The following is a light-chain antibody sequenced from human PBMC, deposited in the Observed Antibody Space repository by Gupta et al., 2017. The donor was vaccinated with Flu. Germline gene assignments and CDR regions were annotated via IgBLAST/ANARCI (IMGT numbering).Light chain of an antibody. CDR2: EVN. V-gene: IGLV2-23*02. Sequence: QSALTQPASVSGSPGQSITISCSGTSSDVGTYNLVSWYQQHPGKAPKLMIFEVNKRPSGVSNRFSGSKSGNTASLTISGLQADDEADYYCCSYAGVTLHVIFGGGTKLTVL. J-gene: IGLJ2*01. CDR1: SSDVGTYNL. CDR3: CSYAGVTLHVI.